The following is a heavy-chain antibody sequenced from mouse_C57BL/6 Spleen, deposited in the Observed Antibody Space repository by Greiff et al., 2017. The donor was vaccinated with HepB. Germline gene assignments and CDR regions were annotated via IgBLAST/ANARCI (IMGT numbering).Heavy chain of an antibody. J-gene: IGHJ4*01. V-gene: IGHV1-55*01. CDR2: IYPGSGST. CDR1: GYTFTSYW. D-gene: IGHD2-2*01. Sequence: QVQLQQPGAELVKPGASVKMSCKASGYTFTSYWITWVKQRPGQGLEWIGDIYPGSGSTNYNEKFKSKATLTVDTSSSTAYMQLSSLTSEDSAVYYCSSGYYGYDDYYAMDYWGQGTSVTVSS. CDR3: SSGYYGYDDYYAMDY.